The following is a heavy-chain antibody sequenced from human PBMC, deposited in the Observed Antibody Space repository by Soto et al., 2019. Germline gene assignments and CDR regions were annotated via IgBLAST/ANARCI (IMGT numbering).Heavy chain of an antibody. CDR1: GGSISSSGYY. CDR2: IYYSGST. CDR3: ASGMVAIPNYYYGMDV. Sequence: PSETLSLTCTVSGGSISSSGYYWGWIRQPPGKGLEWIGSIYYSGSTYYNPSLKSRVTISVDTSKNQFSLKLSSVTAADTAVFYCASGMVAIPNYYYGMDVWGQGTTVTVSS. J-gene: IGHJ6*02. D-gene: IGHD2-21*01. V-gene: IGHV4-39*01.